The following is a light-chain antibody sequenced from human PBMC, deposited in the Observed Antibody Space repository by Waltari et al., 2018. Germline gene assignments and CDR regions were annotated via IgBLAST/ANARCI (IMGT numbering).Light chain of an antibody. J-gene: IGKJ4*01. CDR2: WAS. Sequence: DIVLTQSPDSLAVSLGERATINCKSSQSLLYSSVNKNCLAWYQQKAGQPPKLLIYWASTREPGVPDQFDGSGSGTDFTLTISSLQAEDVAVYYCQQYCSSPLTFGGGTKVEIK. CDR1: QSLLYSSVNKNC. CDR3: QQYCSSPLT. V-gene: IGKV4-1*01.